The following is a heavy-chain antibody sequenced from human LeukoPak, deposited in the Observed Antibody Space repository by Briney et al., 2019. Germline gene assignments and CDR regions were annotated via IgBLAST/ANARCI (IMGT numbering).Heavy chain of an antibody. CDR2: ISNSGTT. V-gene: IGHV3-53*01. J-gene: IGHJ4*02. CDR1: GFTFSSAY. Sequence: PGGSLRLSCAASGFTFSSAYMTWVRQAPGKGLEWVSVISNSGTTYYGDSVKGRFTISRDTSRNTVYLQMNSLRVEDTAVYYCARDFPLYNWGQGTLVTVSS. CDR3: ARDFPLYN. D-gene: IGHD1-14*01.